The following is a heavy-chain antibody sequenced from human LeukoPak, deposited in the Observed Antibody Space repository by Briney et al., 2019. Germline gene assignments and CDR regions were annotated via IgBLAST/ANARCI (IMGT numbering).Heavy chain of an antibody. J-gene: IGHJ4*02. CDR3: TRPNTSGPFDY. V-gene: IGHV5-51*01. CDR1: GYIFTDDW. CDR2: IYPGDSDT. Sequence: GESLKISCKGSGYIFTDDWIAWVRQMPGKGLEWMGIIYPGDSDTRYSPSFQGQVTISADRSITTAYLQWSRLKASDTAMYYCTRPNTSGPFDYWGQGTLVTVSS. D-gene: IGHD6-19*01.